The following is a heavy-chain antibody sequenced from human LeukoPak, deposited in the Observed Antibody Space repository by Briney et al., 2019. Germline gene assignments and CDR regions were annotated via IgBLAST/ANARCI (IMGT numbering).Heavy chain of an antibody. D-gene: IGHD6-25*01. CDR1: GGSISSYY. Sequence: SETLSLTCTVSGGSISSYYWSWIRQPPGKGLEWSGYIYYSGSTNYNPSLKSRVTISVDTSKNQFSLKLSSVTAADTAVYYCARHWRWSSEPDNYYYGMDVWGQGTTVTVSS. CDR2: IYYSGST. V-gene: IGHV4-59*08. J-gene: IGHJ6*02. CDR3: ARHWRWSSEPDNYYYGMDV.